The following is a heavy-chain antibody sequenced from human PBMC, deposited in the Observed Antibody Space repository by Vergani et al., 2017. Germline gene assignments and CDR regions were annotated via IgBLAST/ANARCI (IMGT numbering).Heavy chain of an antibody. CDR3: GAGGPSYYYYYYMDV. Sequence: QVQLVQSGAEVKKPGASVKVSCKASGYTFTSYAMHWVRQAPGQRLEWMGWINAGNGNTKYSQKFQGRVTITADKSTSTAYMELSSLRSEDTAVYYCGAGGPSYYYYYYMDVWGKG. V-gene: IGHV1-3*01. D-gene: IGHD2-8*02. J-gene: IGHJ6*03. CDR2: INAGNGNT. CDR1: GYTFTSYA.